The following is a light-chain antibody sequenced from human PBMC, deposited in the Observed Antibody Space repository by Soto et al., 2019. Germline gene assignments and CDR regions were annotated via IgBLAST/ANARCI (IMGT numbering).Light chain of an antibody. J-gene: IGLJ2*01. CDR3: VLYMRSGISV. CDR1: SGPVFTSSY. V-gene: IGLV8-61*01. Sequence: QTVVTQEPSFSVSPVGTVTLTCGLSSGPVFTSSYPNWYQQTPGQAPRTLIYNTNTRSSGVPDRFSGSILGNRAALTITGAQADDESDYYCVLYMRSGISVFGGGTKLTVL. CDR2: NTN.